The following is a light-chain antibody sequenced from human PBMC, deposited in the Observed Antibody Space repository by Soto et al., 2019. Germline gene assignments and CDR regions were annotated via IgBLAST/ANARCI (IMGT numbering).Light chain of an antibody. CDR2: GAS. CDR3: QQCDTSRRT. V-gene: IGKV3D-15*01. Sequence: EIVMPQSPATLSVTPGARVPLSCGASQSLTTIITWYQHKPGQAPRLLIFGASILVNGVPARFSGSGSGTDFTLTITSLEPEDFAVYYCQQCDTSRRTFGPGAKVDIK. J-gene: IGKJ1*01. CDR1: QSLTTI.